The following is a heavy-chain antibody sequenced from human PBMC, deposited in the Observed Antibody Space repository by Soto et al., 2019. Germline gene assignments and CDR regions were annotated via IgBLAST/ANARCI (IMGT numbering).Heavy chain of an antibody. CDR1: GGSISSGGYS. CDR3: ARGGDGYNLDYYYGMDV. CDR2: IYHSGST. V-gene: IGHV4-30-2*01. D-gene: IGHD5-12*01. Sequence: SETLSLTCAVSGGSISSGGYSWSWIRQPPGKGLEWIGYIYHSGSTYYNTSLKSRVNISVNRSKKQFSLKLSSVTAAVTAVYYCARGGDGYNLDYYYGMDVWGQGTTVT. J-gene: IGHJ6*02.